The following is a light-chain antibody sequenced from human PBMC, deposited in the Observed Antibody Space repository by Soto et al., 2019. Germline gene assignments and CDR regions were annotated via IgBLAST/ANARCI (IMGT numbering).Light chain of an antibody. Sequence: QSVLTQPPSVSGAPGQRVTLSCTGSSSNIGAGYHVHWYQHLPGTAPKLLISDNTNRPSGVPDRFSGSKSGTSASLAITGLQAEDEADYYCPSYDTSLRDYVFGTGTKLTVL. J-gene: IGLJ1*01. CDR1: SSNIGAGYH. CDR2: DNT. CDR3: PSYDTSLRDYV. V-gene: IGLV1-40*01.